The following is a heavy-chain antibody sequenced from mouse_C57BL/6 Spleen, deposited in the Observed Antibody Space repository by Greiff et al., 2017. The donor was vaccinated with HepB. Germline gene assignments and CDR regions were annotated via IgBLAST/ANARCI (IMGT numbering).Heavy chain of an antibody. CDR1: GYTFTSYW. CDR3: ARKLRGVNPY. V-gene: IGHV1-50*01. D-gene: IGHD3-2*02. J-gene: IGHJ2*01. CDR2: IDPSDSYT. Sequence: VQLQQPGAELVKPGASVKLSCKASGYTFTSYWMQWVKQRPGQGLEWIGEIDPSDSYTNYNQKFKGKATLTVDTSSSTAYMQLSSLTSEDSAVYYCARKLRGVNPYWGQGTTLTVSS.